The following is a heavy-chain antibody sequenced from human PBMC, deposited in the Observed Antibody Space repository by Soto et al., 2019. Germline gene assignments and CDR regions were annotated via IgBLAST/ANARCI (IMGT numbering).Heavy chain of an antibody. D-gene: IGHD4-17*01. CDR3: AKDSLGDYEGAFDI. J-gene: IGHJ3*02. Sequence: GGSLRLSCAASGFTFDDYAMHWVRQAPGKGLEWVSGISWNSGSIGYADSVKGRFTISRDNAKNSLYLQMNSLRAEDTALYYCAKDSLGDYEGAFDIWGQGTMVTVSS. CDR1: GFTFDDYA. V-gene: IGHV3-9*01. CDR2: ISWNSGSI.